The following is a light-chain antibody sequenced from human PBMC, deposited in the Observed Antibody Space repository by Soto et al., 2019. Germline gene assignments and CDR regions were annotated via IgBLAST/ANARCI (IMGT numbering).Light chain of an antibody. J-gene: IGKJ1*01. CDR2: DTS. CDR1: QSVKSSY. CDR3: QQYGSLSWT. V-gene: IGKV3-20*01. Sequence: EIVLTQSPGTLSLSPGERATLPCRASQSVKSSYLAWYQHKPGQAPRLLIYDTSNRATGIPARFSGSGSGTDFTLTISRLEPEDFAVYYCQQYGSLSWTFGQGTKVDIK.